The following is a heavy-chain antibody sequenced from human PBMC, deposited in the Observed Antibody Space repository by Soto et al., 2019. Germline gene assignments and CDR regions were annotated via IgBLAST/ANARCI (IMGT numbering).Heavy chain of an antibody. Sequence: PSETLSLTCTVSGGSVSSGGYYWSWIRQHPGTGLEWIGYIYYSGTTYFNPSLKSRASISLDTSKNEFSLKPTSVTAADTAVYYCARRALPQCINGVCYKDGFWDYWGQGALVTVS. CDR1: GGSVSSGGYY. D-gene: IGHD2-8*01. CDR2: IYYSGTT. V-gene: IGHV4-31*03. CDR3: ARRALPQCINGVCYKDGFWDY. J-gene: IGHJ4*02.